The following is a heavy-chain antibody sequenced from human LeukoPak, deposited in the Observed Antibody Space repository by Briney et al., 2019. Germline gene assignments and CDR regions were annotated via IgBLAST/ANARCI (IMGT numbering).Heavy chain of an antibody. CDR1: GGTFSSYA. Sequence: ASVKVSCKASGGTFSSYAISWVRQAPGQGLEWMGWINPDSGDTSYAQKFQGRVTMTRDTSISTVYVELSRLRSDDTAVYYCARSDSYTWFDPWGQGTLVTVSS. J-gene: IGHJ5*02. D-gene: IGHD2-15*01. CDR2: INPDSGDT. V-gene: IGHV1-2*02. CDR3: ARSDSYTWFDP.